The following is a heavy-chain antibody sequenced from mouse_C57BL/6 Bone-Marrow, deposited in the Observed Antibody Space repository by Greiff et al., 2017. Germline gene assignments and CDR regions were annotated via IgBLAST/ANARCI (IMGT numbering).Heavy chain of an antibody. CDR2: IDPENGDT. J-gene: IGHJ2*01. CDR3: TTYTTVVATGY. D-gene: IGHD1-1*01. Sequence: EVQLQQSGAELVRPGASVKLSCTASGFNIKDDYMHWVKQRPEQGLEWIGWIDPENGDTEYASKFQGKATITADTSSNTAYLQLSSLTSEDTAVYYCTTYTTVVATGYWGQGTTLTVSS. V-gene: IGHV14-4*01. CDR1: GFNIKDDY.